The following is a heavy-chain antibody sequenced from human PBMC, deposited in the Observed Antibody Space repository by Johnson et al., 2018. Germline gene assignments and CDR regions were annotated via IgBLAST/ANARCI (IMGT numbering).Heavy chain of an antibody. Sequence: EVQLLETGGGVVQPGRSLRLSCAASGFTFSSYGMHWVRQAPGKGLEWVSGISWNSGSIGYADSVKGRFTISRDNAKNSLYLQMNSLRVADTALYYCAKDQYDSPLRYCQRWGQGTRVTVSS. CDR2: ISWNSGSI. CDR3: AKDQYDSPLRYCQR. CDR1: GFTFSSYG. D-gene: IGHD2/OR15-2a*01. V-gene: IGHV3-9*01. J-gene: IGHJ1*01.